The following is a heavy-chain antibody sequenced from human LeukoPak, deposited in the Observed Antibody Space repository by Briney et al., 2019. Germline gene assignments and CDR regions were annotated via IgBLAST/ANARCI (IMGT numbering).Heavy chain of an antibody. D-gene: IGHD3-22*01. CDR2: ISGSGGST. CDR1: GFTFSSYA. CDR3: ARAKRRGYYYDSSGYHPAGAFDI. J-gene: IGHJ3*02. Sequence: GGSLRLSCAASGFTFSSYAMSWVRQAPGKGLEWVSAISGSGGSTYYADSVKGRFTISRDNSKNTLYLQMNSLRAEDTAVYYCARAKRRGYYYDSSGYHPAGAFDIWGQGTMVTVSS. V-gene: IGHV3-23*01.